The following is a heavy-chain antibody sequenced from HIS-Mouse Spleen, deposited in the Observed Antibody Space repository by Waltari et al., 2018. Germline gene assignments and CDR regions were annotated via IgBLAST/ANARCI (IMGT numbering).Heavy chain of an antibody. D-gene: IGHD6-13*01. CDR3: AREIPYSSSWYDWYFDL. CDR1: GGSISSSIDY. J-gene: IGHJ2*01. Sequence: QLQLQESGPGLVKPSETLSLTCTGSGGSISSSIDYWVWIRQPPGKGLEWVGSIYYIGSTYYNPSLKSRVTISVDTSKKQFSLKLSSVTAADTAVYYCAREIPYSSSWYDWYFDLWGRGTLVTVSS. V-gene: IGHV4-39*07. CDR2: IYYIGST.